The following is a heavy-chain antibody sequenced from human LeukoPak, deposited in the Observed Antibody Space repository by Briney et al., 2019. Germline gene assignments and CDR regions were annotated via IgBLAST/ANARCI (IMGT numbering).Heavy chain of an antibody. J-gene: IGHJ5*02. CDR3: ARLGIAAAGTGFDP. CDR2: IYYSGST. CDR1: GGSISSHY. Sequence: SETLSLTCTVSGGSISSHYWSWIRQPPGKGLEWIGYIYYSGSTNYNPSLKSRVTISVDTSKNQFSLKLSSVTAADTAVYYRARLGIAAAGTGFDPWGQGTLVTVSS. V-gene: IGHV4-59*08. D-gene: IGHD6-13*01.